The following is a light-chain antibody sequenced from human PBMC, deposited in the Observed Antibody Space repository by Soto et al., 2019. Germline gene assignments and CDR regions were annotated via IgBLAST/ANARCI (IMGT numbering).Light chain of an antibody. CDR3: CSYAGSSTFPYV. J-gene: IGLJ1*01. V-gene: IGLV2-23*02. Sequence: QSVLAQPPSASGSPGQSVTISCTGTSSDVGSYNLVSWYQHHPGKAPKLMIYEVSKRPSGVSNRFSGSKSGNTASLTISGLQAEDEADYYCCSYAGSSTFPYVFGTGTKVTVL. CDR2: EVS. CDR1: SSDVGSYNL.